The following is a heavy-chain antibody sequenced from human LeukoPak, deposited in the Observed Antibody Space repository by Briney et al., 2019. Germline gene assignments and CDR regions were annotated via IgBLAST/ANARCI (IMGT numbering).Heavy chain of an antibody. CDR3: ARDPEYSSSSFDY. CDR1: GFTFSSYA. J-gene: IGHJ4*02. D-gene: IGHD6-6*01. CDR2: ISSSSSYI. Sequence: GGSLGLSCAASGFTFSSYAMSWVRQAPGKGLEWVSSISSSSSYIYYADSVKGRFTISRDNAKNSLYLQMNSLRAEDTAVYYCARDPEYSSSSFDYWGQGTLVTVSS. V-gene: IGHV3-21*01.